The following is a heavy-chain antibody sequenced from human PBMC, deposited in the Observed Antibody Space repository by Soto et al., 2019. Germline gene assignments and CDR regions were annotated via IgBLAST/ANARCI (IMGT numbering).Heavy chain of an antibody. J-gene: IGHJ5*02. CDR3: ARDLSYYDSSGYSNWFDP. CDR2: IYTSGST. D-gene: IGHD3-22*01. CDR1: GGSISSYY. Sequence: ASETLSLTCTVSGGSISSYYWSWIRQPAGKGLEWIGRIYTSGSTNYNPSLKSRVTMSVDTSKNQFSLKLSSVTAADTAVYYCARDLSYYDSSGYSNWFDPWGQGTLVTAPQ. V-gene: IGHV4-4*07.